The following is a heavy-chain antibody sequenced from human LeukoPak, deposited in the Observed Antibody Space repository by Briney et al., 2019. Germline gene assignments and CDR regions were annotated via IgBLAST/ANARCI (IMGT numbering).Heavy chain of an antibody. CDR1: GFTFSSYA. CDR2: ISGSGGST. J-gene: IGHJ4*02. Sequence: GGSLRLSCAASGFTFSSYAMSWVRQAPGKGLEWVSAISGSGGSTYYADSVKGRFTIPRDNSKNTLYLQMNSLRAEDTAVYYCAKDLGGARFGYWGQGTLVTVSS. D-gene: IGHD4-17*01. V-gene: IGHV3-23*01. CDR3: AKDLGGARFGY.